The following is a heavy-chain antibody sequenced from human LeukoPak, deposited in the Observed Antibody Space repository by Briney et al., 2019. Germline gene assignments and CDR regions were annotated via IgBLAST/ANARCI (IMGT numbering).Heavy chain of an antibody. CDR2: IWYDGSNK. J-gene: IGHJ4*02. CDR1: GFTFSSYG. Sequence: GGSLRLSCAASGFTFSSYGVHWVRQAPGKGLEWVAVIWYDGSNKYYADSVKGRFTISRDNSKNTLYLQMNSLRAEDTAVYYCARDVYYGSGSYFDYWGQGTLVTVSS. V-gene: IGHV3-33*01. D-gene: IGHD3-10*01. CDR3: ARDVYYGSGSYFDY.